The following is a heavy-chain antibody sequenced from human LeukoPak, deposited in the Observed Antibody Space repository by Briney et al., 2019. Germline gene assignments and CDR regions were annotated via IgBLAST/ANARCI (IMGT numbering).Heavy chain of an antibody. CDR3: ARGSAIVAAHWYFDL. CDR2: IYYSGST. J-gene: IGHJ2*01. V-gene: IGHV4-59*01. D-gene: IGHD6-13*01. CDR1: GGSISSYY. Sequence: SETLSLTCTVSGGSISSYYWSWIRQPPGKGLEWIGYIYYSGSTNYNPSLKSRVTISVDTSKNQFSLKLSSVTAADTAVYYCARGSAIVAAHWYFDLWGRGTLVTVSS.